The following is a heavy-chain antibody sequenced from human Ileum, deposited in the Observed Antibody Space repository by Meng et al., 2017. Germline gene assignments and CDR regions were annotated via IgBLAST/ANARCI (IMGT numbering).Heavy chain of an antibody. V-gene: IGHV4-59*01. Sequence: QLQLQVSGRCLVKSSETLSLICSVCGASITTTYWFWIRQPPGKGLEFIVEISNSRNTNYNPSLKSRVTISADTSKNQLSLRFNSVTAVDTALYYCARGGRPGALDSWGQGTLVTVSS. D-gene: IGHD2-2*01. CDR2: ISNSRNT. CDR1: GASITTTY. CDR3: ARGGRPGALDS. J-gene: IGHJ4*02.